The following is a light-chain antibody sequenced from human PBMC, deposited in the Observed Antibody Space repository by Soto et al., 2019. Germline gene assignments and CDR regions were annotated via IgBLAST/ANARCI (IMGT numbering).Light chain of an antibody. CDR2: DVI. CDR1: SSDVGGYNY. Sequence: QSVLTQPASVSGSPGQSITISCTGTSSDVGGYNYVSWYQQHPGKVPKLMIYDVINRPSGVSNRFSGSKSGNTASLTISGLQAEDEADYYCSSYTSSSTVVFGGETKLTVL. CDR3: SSYTSSSTVV. J-gene: IGLJ2*01. V-gene: IGLV2-14*03.